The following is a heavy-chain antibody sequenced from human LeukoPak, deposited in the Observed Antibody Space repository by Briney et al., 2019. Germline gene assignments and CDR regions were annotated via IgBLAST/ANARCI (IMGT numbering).Heavy chain of an antibody. CDR3: ARETAGGGMDV. J-gene: IGHJ6*02. D-gene: IGHD1-14*01. CDR1: GFTFSSYS. V-gene: IGHV3-21*01. Sequence: GGSLRLSCAASGFTFSSYSMNWVRQAPGKGLEWVSSISSSSSYIYYAGSVKGRFTISRDNAKNSLYLQMNSLRAEDTAVYYCARETAGGGMDVWGQGTTVTVSS. CDR2: ISSSSSYI.